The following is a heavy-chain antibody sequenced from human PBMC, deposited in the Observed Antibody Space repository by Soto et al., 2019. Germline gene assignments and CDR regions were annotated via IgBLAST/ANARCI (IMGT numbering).Heavy chain of an antibody. D-gene: IGHD6-13*01. J-gene: IGHJ4*02. CDR1: GGSISSNY. CDR3: ARYRREAVAGYTLDN. Sequence: QVQLQESGPGLVKASETLSLTCTVSGGSISSNYWTWIRQPPGKGLEWIGYVYNSWSTNYNPSLKSRVTISEDTSKSQFSLKVNSMTAADTAVYYCARYRREAVAGYTLDNWGQGILVTVSS. CDR2: VYNSWST. V-gene: IGHV4-59*01.